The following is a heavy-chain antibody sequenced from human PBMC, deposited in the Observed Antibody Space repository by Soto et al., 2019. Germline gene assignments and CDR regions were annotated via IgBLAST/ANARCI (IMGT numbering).Heavy chain of an antibody. J-gene: IGHJ6*02. Sequence: QVQLVQSGAEMRKPGSSLRVSCKASGGTFSDFAFSWVRQAPGQGLEWMGGIVPRFGSPNYAQKFGGRVTISADTSSGTVYMEVSSLRFDDTAVYFCATDRIQLRLSKYSFNGMDVWGQGTTITVSS. D-gene: IGHD3-3*01. CDR2: IVPRFGSP. CDR1: GGTFSDFA. V-gene: IGHV1-69*06. CDR3: ATDRIQLRLSKYSFNGMDV.